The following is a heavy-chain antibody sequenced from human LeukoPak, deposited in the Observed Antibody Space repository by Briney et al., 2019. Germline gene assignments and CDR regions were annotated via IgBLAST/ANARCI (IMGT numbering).Heavy chain of an antibody. D-gene: IGHD7-27*01. Sequence: SETLSLTCTVSGGSISSGSYYWSWIRQLAGKGLEWIGRIYTSGSTNYNPSLKSRVTISVDTSKNQFSLKLSSVTAADTAVYYCARALGMIDYWGQGTLVTVSS. CDR3: ARALGMIDY. V-gene: IGHV4-61*02. J-gene: IGHJ4*02. CDR2: IYTSGST. CDR1: GGSISSGSYY.